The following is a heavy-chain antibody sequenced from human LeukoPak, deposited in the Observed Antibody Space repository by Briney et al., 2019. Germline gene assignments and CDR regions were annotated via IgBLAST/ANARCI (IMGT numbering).Heavy chain of an antibody. CDR2: INHSGRT. D-gene: IGHD3-3*01. V-gene: IGHV4-34*01. J-gene: IGHJ4*02. CDR1: GGSFSGYY. CDR3: ASGRDFWSGYWVDY. Sequence: PSETLSLTCAVSGGSFSGYYWSWIRQPPGKGLEWIGEINHSGRTNYNPSLKSRVTISVETSKNQFSLKLSSVTAADTAVYYCASGRDFWSGYWVDYWGQGTLVTVSS.